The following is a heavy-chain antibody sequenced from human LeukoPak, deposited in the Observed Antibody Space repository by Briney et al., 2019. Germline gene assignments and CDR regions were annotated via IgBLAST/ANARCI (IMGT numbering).Heavy chain of an antibody. D-gene: IGHD6-6*01. J-gene: IGHJ4*02. CDR2: INADNGDT. V-gene: IGHV1-3*01. CDR3: ARDVSSSSDY. Sequence: ASVKVSCKASGYTFTSYGISWVRQAPGQGLEWMGWINADNGDTKYSQKFQGRVTITRDTSASTAYMEVSSLRSEDTAVYYCARDVSSSSDYWGQGTLVTVSS. CDR1: GYTFTSYG.